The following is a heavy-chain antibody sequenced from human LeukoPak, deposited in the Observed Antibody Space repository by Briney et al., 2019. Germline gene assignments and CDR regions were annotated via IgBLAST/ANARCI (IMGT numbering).Heavy chain of an antibody. V-gene: IGHV3-48*03. CDR3: ARDGPHYDFWSGPAY. CDR1: GFTFSSYE. Sequence: PGGSLRLSCAASGFTFSSYEMNWVRQAPGKGLEWVSYISSSGSTIYYADSVKGRFTISRDNAKNSLSLQMNSLKVEDTAVYYCARDGPHYDFWSGPAYWGQGTLVTVSS. CDR2: ISSSGSTI. J-gene: IGHJ4*02. D-gene: IGHD3-3*01.